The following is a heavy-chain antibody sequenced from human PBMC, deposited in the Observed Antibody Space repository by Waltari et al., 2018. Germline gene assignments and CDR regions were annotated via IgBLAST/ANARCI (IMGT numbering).Heavy chain of an antibody. CDR3: TRGIVAKMYYFDY. J-gene: IGHJ4*02. V-gene: IGHV3-49*03. Sequence: EVQLVESGGGLVQPGRSLRLSCTASGFTFGDYAMSWFRQAPGKGLEWVGFIRSKAYGGTTEYAASVKGRFTISRDDSKSIAYLQMNSLKTEDTAVYYCTRGIVAKMYYFDYWGQGTLVTVSS. CDR1: GFTFGDYA. D-gene: IGHD5-12*01. CDR2: IRSKAYGGTT.